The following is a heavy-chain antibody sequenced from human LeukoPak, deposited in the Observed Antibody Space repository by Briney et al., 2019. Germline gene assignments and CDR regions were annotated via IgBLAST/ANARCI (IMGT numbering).Heavy chain of an antibody. CDR2: IYTGGTT. CDR3: ARDNKYHYTFGGVDY. J-gene: IGHJ4*02. CDR1: GFTVSSRNY. V-gene: IGHV3-66*01. Sequence: GGSLRLSCAASGFTVSSRNYMSWVRQAPGKGLEWVSLIYTGGTTYYADSVKGRFTISRDHPKNTLYLQMNSLRAEDTAVYYCARDNKYHYTFGGVDYWGQGTLVTVSS. D-gene: IGHD3-16*01.